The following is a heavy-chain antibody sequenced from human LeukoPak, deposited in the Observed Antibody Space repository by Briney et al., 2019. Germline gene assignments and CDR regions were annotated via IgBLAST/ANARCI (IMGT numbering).Heavy chain of an antibody. CDR3: ARVRVTWAFDI. V-gene: IGHV4-59*01. J-gene: IGHJ3*02. Sequence: SETLSLTCTVSGGSIGSYYWSWVRQPPGKGLEWIGYIHYSGSTNYNPSLKSRVTTSIDTSKNQFSLKVTSVTAADAAVYYCARVRVTWAFDIWGQGTMVTVSS. CDR1: GGSIGSYY. D-gene: IGHD3-10*01. CDR2: IHYSGST.